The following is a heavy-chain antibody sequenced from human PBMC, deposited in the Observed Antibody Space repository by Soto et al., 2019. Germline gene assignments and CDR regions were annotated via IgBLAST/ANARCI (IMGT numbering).Heavy chain of an antibody. D-gene: IGHD3-10*01. V-gene: IGHV2-5*02. J-gene: IGHJ4*02. CDR2: IYWDDDK. Sequence: QITLKESGPTLVKPTQTLTLTCTFSGFSLSTRGVGVGWIRQTPGKALEWLALIYWDDDKRYSPSLKSRLTSTKDTSKDQVLLVMSNMAPVDTATYYCIRGLWFGELFWGQGTLVTVSS. CDR1: GFSLSTRGVG. CDR3: IRGLWFGELF.